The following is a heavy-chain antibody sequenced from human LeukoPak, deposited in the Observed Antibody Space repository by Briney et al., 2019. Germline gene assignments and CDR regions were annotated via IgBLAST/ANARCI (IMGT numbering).Heavy chain of an antibody. V-gene: IGHV4-30-2*01. J-gene: IGHJ3*02. CDR1: GGSISSGGYY. CDR3: ARDPLIGVDI. D-gene: IGHD3-16*02. Sequence: TLSLTCTVSGGSISSGGYYWSWIRQPPGKGLEWIGYIYHSGSTYYNPSLKSRVTISVDRSKNQFSLKLSSVTAADTAVYYCARDPLIGVDIWGQGTMVTVSS. CDR2: IYHSGST.